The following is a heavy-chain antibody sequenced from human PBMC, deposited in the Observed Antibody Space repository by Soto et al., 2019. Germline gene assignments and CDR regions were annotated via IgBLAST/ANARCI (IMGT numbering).Heavy chain of an antibody. Sequence: QVPLVQSGAEVKKPGSSVKVSCRASGVTFTNYAISWVRQAPGQGLEWVGGILPIFGAASYAQKFQGRVTITADTSTYTAYLERSSLRSEDTAVYYWATEGGGGGTYYFDSWGQGTLVTVSS. CDR1: GVTFTNYA. D-gene: IGHD3-16*01. CDR3: ATEGGGGGTYYFDS. CDR2: ILPIFGAA. V-gene: IGHV1-69*06. J-gene: IGHJ4*02.